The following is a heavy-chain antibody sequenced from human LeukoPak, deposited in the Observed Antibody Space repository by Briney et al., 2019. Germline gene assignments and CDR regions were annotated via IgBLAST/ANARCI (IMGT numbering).Heavy chain of an antibody. Sequence: GGSLRLSCAASGCTFSSYAMSWVRQAPGKGLEWVSGISGSGSNTYFADSVKGRFTISRDNSKNTLYLQMNSLRAEDTAVYYCAKEVVGCSSTSCWNYFDYWGQGTLVTVSS. V-gene: IGHV3-23*01. CDR1: GCTFSSYA. J-gene: IGHJ4*02. CDR2: ISGSGSNT. D-gene: IGHD2-2*01. CDR3: AKEVVGCSSTSCWNYFDY.